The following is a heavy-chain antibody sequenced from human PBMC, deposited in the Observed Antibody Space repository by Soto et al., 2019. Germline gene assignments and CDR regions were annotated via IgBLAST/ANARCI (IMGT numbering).Heavy chain of an antibody. Sequence: SETLSLTCAVSGGYITSAGYSWSWIRQPPGRDLEWIGYIYHGGSSYYNPSLKSRVTMSVDRSKNQFSLTLTSVTAADTAVYFCARVRAGYFDYWGQGILVTVSS. CDR3: ARVRAGYFDY. D-gene: IGHD6-13*01. V-gene: IGHV4-30-2*01. CDR1: GGYITSAGYS. CDR2: IYHGGSS. J-gene: IGHJ4*02.